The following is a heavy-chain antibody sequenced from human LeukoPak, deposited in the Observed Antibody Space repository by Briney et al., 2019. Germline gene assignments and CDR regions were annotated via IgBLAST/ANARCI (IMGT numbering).Heavy chain of an antibody. D-gene: IGHD3-10*01. Sequence: PGGSLRLSCAASGFTFSSYAMSWVRQAPGKGLEWVSAISGSGGSTYYADSVKGRFTISRDNSKNTLYLQMNSLRAEDTAVYYCAKDLLLGLLWFGELGYFDYWGQGTLVTVSS. CDR2: ISGSGGST. CDR3: AKDLLLGLLWFGELGYFDY. CDR1: GFTFSSYA. V-gene: IGHV3-23*01. J-gene: IGHJ4*02.